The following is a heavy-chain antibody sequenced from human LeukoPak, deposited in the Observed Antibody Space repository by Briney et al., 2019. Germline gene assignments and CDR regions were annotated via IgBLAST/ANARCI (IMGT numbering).Heavy chain of an antibody. CDR2: IYYSGST. Sequence: SETLSLTCTVSGGSISYYYWSWIRQSPGKGLEWIGHIYYSGSTNYNPSLQSRLTISVDTSRNQFSLRLSSVTAADTAVYFCARVSWWDGGGACSFDYWGQGTLVTVSS. J-gene: IGHJ4*02. D-gene: IGHD2-21*02. CDR1: GGSISYYY. V-gene: IGHV4-59*01. CDR3: ARVSWWDGGGACSFDY.